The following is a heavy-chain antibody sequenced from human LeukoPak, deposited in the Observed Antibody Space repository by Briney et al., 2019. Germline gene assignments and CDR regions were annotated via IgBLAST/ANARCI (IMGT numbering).Heavy chain of an antibody. CDR1: GGSISSGSYY. D-gene: IGHD3-22*01. CDR3: ASDSHYYDSSGYSH. V-gene: IGHV4-61*02. J-gene: IGHJ4*02. CDR2: IYTSGST. Sequence: SQTLSLTCTVSGGSISSGSYYWSWIRQPAGKGLEWIGRIYTSGSTNYNPSLKSRVTISVDTSKNQFSLKLSSATAADTAVYYCASDSHYYDSSGYSHWGQGTLVTVSS.